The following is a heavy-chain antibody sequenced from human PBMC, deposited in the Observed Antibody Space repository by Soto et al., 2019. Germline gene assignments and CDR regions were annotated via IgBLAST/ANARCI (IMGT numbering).Heavy chain of an antibody. CDR1: GFTFDVDS. Sequence: PGESLILSFITSGFTFDVDSVSWLRQSPGEGVEWVGFMSSKINGGTTKYTATVKSRFTILRDNSKSIAYLQMNSLKPEDTAVYYCTRGQCSGGICYWGQGT. CDR3: TRGQCSGGICY. CDR2: MSSKINGGTT. V-gene: IGHV3-49*01. J-gene: IGHJ4*02. D-gene: IGHD2-15*01.